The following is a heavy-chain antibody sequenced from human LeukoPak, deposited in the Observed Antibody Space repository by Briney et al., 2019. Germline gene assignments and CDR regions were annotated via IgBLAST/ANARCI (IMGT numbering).Heavy chain of an antibody. CDR2: ISAYNGNT. CDR3: ARVARVYYYYMDV. CDR1: GYTFTSHG. V-gene: IGHV1-18*01. D-gene: IGHD5-12*01. J-gene: IGHJ6*03. Sequence: ASVKVSCKASGYTFTSHGISWVRQAPGQGLEWMGWISAYNGNTNYAQKLQGRVTMTTDTSTSTAYMELRSLRSDDTAVYYRARVARVYYYYMDVWGKGTTVTVSS.